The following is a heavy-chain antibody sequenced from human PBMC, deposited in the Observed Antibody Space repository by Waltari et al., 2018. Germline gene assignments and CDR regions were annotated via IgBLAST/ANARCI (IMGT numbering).Heavy chain of an antibody. J-gene: IGHJ4*02. V-gene: IGHV3-21*01. CDR2: ISSSSSYI. CDR3: ARGLGLAAYFDY. CDR1: GFTFSSYT. D-gene: IGHD6-19*01. Sequence: EVQLVASGGGLVKPGGSLRLSCAASGFTFSSYTMNWVRQAPGKGLEWVSSISSSSSYIYYADSVKGRFTISRDNAKNSLYLQMNSLRAEDTAVYYCARGLGLAAYFDYWGQGTLVTVSS.